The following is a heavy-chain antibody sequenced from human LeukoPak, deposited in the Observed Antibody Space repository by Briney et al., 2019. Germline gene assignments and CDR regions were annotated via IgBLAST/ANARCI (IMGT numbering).Heavy chain of an antibody. J-gene: IGHJ4*02. V-gene: IGHV1-69*06. CDR1: GGTFSSYA. Sequence: ASVKVSCKASGGTFSSYAISWVRQAPGQGLEWMGGIIPIFGTANYAQKFQGRVTITADKSTSTAYMELSSLRSEDTAVYYCARALSFRYYYDSSGYYYFDYWGQGTLVTVSS. D-gene: IGHD3-22*01. CDR3: ARALSFRYYYDSSGYYYFDY. CDR2: IIPIFGTA.